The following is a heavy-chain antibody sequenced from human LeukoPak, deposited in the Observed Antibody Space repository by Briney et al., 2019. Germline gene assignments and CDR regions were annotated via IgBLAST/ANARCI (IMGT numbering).Heavy chain of an antibody. CDR3: AKDTWQFAPDYYYYMDV. J-gene: IGHJ6*03. CDR1: GITFSSYG. V-gene: IGHV3-23*01. CDR2: ISSTGGTT. Sequence: GGSLRLSCAASGITFSSYGMSWVRQAPGKVLEWVSSISSTGGTTYYADSVKGRFTISRDNSKNTLYLQMNSLRAEDTAIYYCAKDTWQFAPDYYYYMDVWGKGTTVTVSS. D-gene: IGHD2-21*01.